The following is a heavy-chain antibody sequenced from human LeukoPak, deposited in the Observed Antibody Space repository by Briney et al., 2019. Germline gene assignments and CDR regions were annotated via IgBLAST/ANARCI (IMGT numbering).Heavy chain of an antibody. Sequence: ASVKVSCKASGYTFTSYGISWVRQAPGQGLEWMGWISAYNGNTNYAQKLQGRVTMTTDTSTSTAYMELSSLRSEDTAVYYCAKTYYYDSSGNSYYYGMDVWGQGTTVTVSS. CDR1: GYTFTSYG. J-gene: IGHJ6*02. D-gene: IGHD3-22*01. CDR3: AKTYYYDSSGNSYYYGMDV. V-gene: IGHV1-18*01. CDR2: ISAYNGNT.